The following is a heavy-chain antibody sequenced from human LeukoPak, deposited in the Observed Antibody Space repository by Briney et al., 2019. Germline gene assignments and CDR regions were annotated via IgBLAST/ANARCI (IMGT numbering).Heavy chain of an antibody. D-gene: IGHD2-15*01. CDR3: AKGGSSAYFDY. J-gene: IGHJ4*02. CDR2: IYSGGST. Sequence: GGSLRLSCEASGFTVSSNYMSWVRQAPGKGLEWVSVIYSGGSTYYADSVKGRFTISRDNSKNTLYLQMNSLRAEDTAVYYCAKGGSSAYFDYWGQGTLVTVSS. V-gene: IGHV3-53*01. CDR1: GFTVSSNY.